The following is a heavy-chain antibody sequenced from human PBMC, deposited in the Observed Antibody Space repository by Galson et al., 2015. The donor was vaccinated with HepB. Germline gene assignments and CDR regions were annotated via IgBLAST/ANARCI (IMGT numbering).Heavy chain of an antibody. D-gene: IGHD3-9*01. CDR1: GFTFSSYP. CDR3: SKGKPLSDILTGYSPGAFDI. Sequence: SLRLSFAASGFTFSSYPMNWVRQAPGKGLEWVSSISGSDGSTIYTDSVQGRIPISRDNSKNTLFLQMKNLKTEDTAVYYCSKGKPLSDILTGYSPGAFDIWGQGTMVTVSA. CDR2: ISGSDGST. V-gene: IGHV3-23*01. J-gene: IGHJ3*02.